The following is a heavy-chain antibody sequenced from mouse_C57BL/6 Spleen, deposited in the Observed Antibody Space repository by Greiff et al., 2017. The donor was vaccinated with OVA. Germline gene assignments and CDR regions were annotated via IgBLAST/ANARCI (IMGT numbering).Heavy chain of an antibody. CDR3: ARVYYSNPWFAY. V-gene: IGHV1-22*01. J-gene: IGHJ3*01. CDR2: INPNNGGT. D-gene: IGHD2-5*01. CDR1: GYTFTDYN. Sequence: EVQLQQSGPELVKPGASVKMSCKASGYTFTDYNMHWVKQSHGKSLEWIGYINPNNGGTSYNQKFKGKATLTVNKSSSTAYMELRSLTSEDSAVYYCARVYYSNPWFAYWGQGTLVTVSA.